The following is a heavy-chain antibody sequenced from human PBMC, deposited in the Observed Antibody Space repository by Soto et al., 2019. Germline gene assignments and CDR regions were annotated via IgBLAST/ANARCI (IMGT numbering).Heavy chain of an antibody. CDR3: AREYGGTPGTFDF. J-gene: IGHJ5*01. Sequence: QVQLQKWGAGLLKPSETLSLTCAVYGGSFSGYYWSWIRQPPGKGLEWIGEIKHSGRTNYNPSLESRVTISVDPSKNQFSLKLSSVTAADTAVYYCAREYGGTPGTFDFWGHGTLVTVSS. D-gene: IGHD2-15*01. CDR2: IKHSGRT. CDR1: GGSFSGYY. V-gene: IGHV4-34*01.